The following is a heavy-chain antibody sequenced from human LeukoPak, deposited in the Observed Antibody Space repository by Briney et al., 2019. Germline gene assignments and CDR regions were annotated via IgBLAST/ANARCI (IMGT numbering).Heavy chain of an antibody. Sequence: GGSLRLSCAASGFTVSNSYMSWVRQAPGKGLEWVSVIYSGGSTYYADSVKGRFTISRDNSKNTLYLQMNSLRAEDTAVYYCARGVGSGSRLRAGDYWGQGTLVTVS. CDR1: GFTVSNSY. CDR2: IYSGGST. V-gene: IGHV3-53*01. J-gene: IGHJ4*02. CDR3: ARGVGSGSRLRAGDY. D-gene: IGHD1-26*01.